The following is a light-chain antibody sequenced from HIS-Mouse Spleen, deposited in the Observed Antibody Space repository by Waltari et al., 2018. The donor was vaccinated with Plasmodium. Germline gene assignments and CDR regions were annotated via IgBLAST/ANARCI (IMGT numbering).Light chain of an antibody. CDR2: KAS. J-gene: IGKJ1*01. Sequence: DIQMTQSPSTLSASIGDSVTLPCRASQSISSWLAWYQQKPGKAPKLLIYKASSLESGVPSRFSGSGSGTEFTLTISSLQPDDFATYYCQQYNSYSWTFGQGTKVEIK. CDR3: QQYNSYSWT. CDR1: QSISSW. V-gene: IGKV1-5*03.